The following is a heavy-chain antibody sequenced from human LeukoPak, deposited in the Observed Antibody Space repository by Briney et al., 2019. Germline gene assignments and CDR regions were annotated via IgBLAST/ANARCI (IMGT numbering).Heavy chain of an antibody. CDR1: GGSISSSSYY. J-gene: IGHJ3*02. Sequence: SETLSPTCTVSGGSISSSSYYWGWIRQPPGEGLVWIGSIYYSGSTYYNPSLKSRVTISVDTSKNQFSLKLSSVTAADTAVYYCARSIPTDYGDFEDAFDIWGQGTMVTVSS. D-gene: IGHD4-17*01. CDR2: IYYSGST. CDR3: ARSIPTDYGDFEDAFDI. V-gene: IGHV4-39*01.